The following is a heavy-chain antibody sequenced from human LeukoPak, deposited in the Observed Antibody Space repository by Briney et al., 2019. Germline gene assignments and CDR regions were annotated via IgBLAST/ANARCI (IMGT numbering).Heavy chain of an antibody. CDR2: FDPDDGET. V-gene: IGHV1-24*01. D-gene: IGHD1-26*01. Sequence: GASVKVSCKVSGYTLTELPIHWVRQAPGKGLEWMGGFDPDDGETVYAQMFQGRATMTEDTSSDTASMELSSLRSEDTAVYYCATGTSGSYYVGIVRPIDYWGQGTLVTVSS. CDR3: ATGTSGSYYVGIVRPIDY. CDR1: GYTLTELP. J-gene: IGHJ4*02.